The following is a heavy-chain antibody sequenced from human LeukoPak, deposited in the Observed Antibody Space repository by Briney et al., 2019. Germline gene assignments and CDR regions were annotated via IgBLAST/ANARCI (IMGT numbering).Heavy chain of an antibody. V-gene: IGHV1-69*06. CDR2: IIPIFGTA. CDR3: ARAPLIVGARYFDY. Sequence: ASVKVSCKASGGTFSSYAISWVRQAPGQGLEWMGGIIPIFGTANYAQKFQGRVTITADKSTSTAYMELSSLRSEDTAVYYCARAPLIVGARYFDYWGQGTLVTVSS. CDR1: GGTFSSYA. J-gene: IGHJ4*02. D-gene: IGHD1-26*01.